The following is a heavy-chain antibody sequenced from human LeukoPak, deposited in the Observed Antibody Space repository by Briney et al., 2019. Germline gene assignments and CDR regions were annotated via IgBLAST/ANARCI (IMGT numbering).Heavy chain of an antibody. D-gene: IGHD5-12*01. J-gene: IGHJ6*02. Sequence: GGSLRLSCAASGFTFSSYWMSWVRQAPGKGLEWVANIKQDGSEKYYVDSVKGRFTISRDNAKNSLYLQMNSLRAEDTAVYYCARDWNIVATNYYYYGMDVWGQGTTVTVSS. CDR1: GFTFSSYW. V-gene: IGHV3-7*01. CDR2: IKQDGSEK. CDR3: ARDWNIVATNYYYYGMDV.